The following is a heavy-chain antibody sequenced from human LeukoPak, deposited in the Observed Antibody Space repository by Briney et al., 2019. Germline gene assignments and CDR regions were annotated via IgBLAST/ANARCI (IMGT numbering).Heavy chain of an antibody. CDR1: GGSISSYY. J-gene: IGHJ4*02. CDR2: IYYSGST. Sequence: PSETLSLTCTVSGGSISSYYWSWIRQPPGKGLEWIGYIYYSGSTNYNPSLKSRVTISVDTSKNQFSLKLSSVTAADTAVYYCAMLTTSYDYVWGSYRPYYFDYWGQGTRVTVSS. D-gene: IGHD3-16*02. V-gene: IGHV4-59*01. CDR3: AMLTTSYDYVWGSYRPYYFDY.